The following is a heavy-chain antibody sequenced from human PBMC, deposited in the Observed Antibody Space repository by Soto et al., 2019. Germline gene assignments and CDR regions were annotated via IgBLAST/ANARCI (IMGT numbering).Heavy chain of an antibody. CDR3: ARMHSRNAFDI. CDR2: IYYSGST. CDR1: GGSISSSSYY. D-gene: IGHD3-3*02. V-gene: IGHV4-39*01. J-gene: IGHJ3*02. Sequence: QLQLQESGPGLVKPSETLSLTCTVSGGSISSSSYYWGWIRQPPGKGLEWIGSIYYSGSTYYNPSLKSRVTISVDTSKNQFSLKLSSVTAADTAVYYCARMHSRNAFDIWGQGTMVTVSS.